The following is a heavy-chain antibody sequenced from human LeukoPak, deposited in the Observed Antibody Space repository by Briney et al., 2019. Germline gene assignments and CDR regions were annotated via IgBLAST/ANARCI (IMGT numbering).Heavy chain of an antibody. Sequence: SETLSLTCTVSGYSISSGYYWGWIRQPPEKGLEWIGSIYHSGSTYYNPSLKSRVTISVDTSKNQFSLKLSSVTAADTAVYYCARDIGNYYGMYAFDIWGQGTMVTVSS. D-gene: IGHD3-10*01. J-gene: IGHJ3*02. V-gene: IGHV4-38-2*02. CDR3: ARDIGNYYGMYAFDI. CDR2: IYHSGST. CDR1: GYSISSGYY.